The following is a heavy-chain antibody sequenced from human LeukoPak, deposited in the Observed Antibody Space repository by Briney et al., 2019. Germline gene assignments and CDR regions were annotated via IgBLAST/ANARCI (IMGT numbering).Heavy chain of an antibody. V-gene: IGHV1-2*02. D-gene: IGHD6-13*01. J-gene: IGHJ4*02. CDR3: AREGSAYSSSPLDY. CDR2: INPNSGGT. CDR1: GYTFTGYY. Sequence: ASVKVSCKASGYTFTGYYMHWVRQAPGQGLEWMGWINPNSGGTNYAQKFQGRVTMTRDTSISTAYMELSSLRSEDMAVYYCAREGSAYSSSPLDYWGQGTLVTVSS.